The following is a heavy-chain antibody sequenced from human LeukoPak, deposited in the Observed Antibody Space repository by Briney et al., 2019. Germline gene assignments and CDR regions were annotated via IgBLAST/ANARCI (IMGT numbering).Heavy chain of an antibody. Sequence: PSETLSLTCNVSGDSISYYYWSWIRQPPGKGLEWIGYIYYSGSTNYNPSLKSRVTVSVDTSTNQFSLKLISVTAADTAVYFCVRGVWSGSSWGLYNWLDPWGQGTLVTVSS. V-gene: IGHV4-59*12. D-gene: IGHD3-3*01. CDR1: GDSISYYY. CDR2: IYYSGST. CDR3: VRGVWSGSSWGLYNWLDP. J-gene: IGHJ5*02.